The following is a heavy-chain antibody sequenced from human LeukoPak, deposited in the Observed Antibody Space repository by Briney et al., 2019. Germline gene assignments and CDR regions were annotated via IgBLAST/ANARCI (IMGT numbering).Heavy chain of an antibody. V-gene: IGHV1-2*02. CDR2: INPNSGGT. CDR1: GYTFTGYY. Sequence: ASVKVSCKASGYTFTGYYMHWVRQAPGQGLEWMGWINPNSGGTNYAQKFQGRVTMTRDTSISTAYMELSRLRSDDTAVYYCARDYYDSSGSTYGGHDAFDIWGQGTMVTVSS. J-gene: IGHJ3*02. D-gene: IGHD3-22*01. CDR3: ARDYYDSSGSTYGGHDAFDI.